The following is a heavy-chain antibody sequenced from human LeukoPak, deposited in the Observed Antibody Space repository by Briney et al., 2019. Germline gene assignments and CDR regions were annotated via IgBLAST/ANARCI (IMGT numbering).Heavy chain of an antibody. CDR3: ARTMIDAFDI. J-gene: IGHJ3*02. Sequence: SETLSLTCTVSGGSISSYYWSWIRQPPGKGLEWIGYIYYSGSTNYNPSLKSRVTISVDTSKNQFSLKLSSVIAADTAVYYCARTMIDAFDIWGQGTMVTVSS. D-gene: IGHD3-22*01. V-gene: IGHV4-59*01. CDR1: GGSISSYY. CDR2: IYYSGST.